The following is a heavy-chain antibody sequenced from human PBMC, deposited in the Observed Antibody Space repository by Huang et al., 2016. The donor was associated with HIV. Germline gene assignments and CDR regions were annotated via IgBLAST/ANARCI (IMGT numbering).Heavy chain of an antibody. CDR1: GFTFGSFG. CDR2: IRYDGNNS. CDR3: AKDLTYTFGRHFDY. J-gene: IGHJ4*02. D-gene: IGHD3-3*01. V-gene: IGHV3-30*02. Sequence: QVQLVESGGGVVQPGGSLRLSCTASGFTFGSFGMHWVRQAPGKGLEWVAFIRYDGNNSYYADSVRGRFTISRDNSKDTLYLQMNRLRPDDSAVYYCAKDLTYTFGRHFDYWGRGTLVTVSS.